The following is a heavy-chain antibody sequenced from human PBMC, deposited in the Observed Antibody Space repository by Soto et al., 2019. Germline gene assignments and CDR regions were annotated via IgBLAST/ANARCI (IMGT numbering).Heavy chain of an antibody. CDR2: IYYSGST. D-gene: IGHD5-12*01. CDR1: GGSISISDHY. V-gene: IGHV4-31*03. Sequence: SETLSLTCTVSGGSISISDHYWNWIRQHPGKGLEWIGYIYYSGSTYYNPSLESRITISVDTSKNQFSLKLSSVSAADTAVYYCARGKMATSQGWKLYFDYWGRGTLVTVSS. CDR3: ARGKMATSQGWKLYFDY. J-gene: IGHJ4*02.